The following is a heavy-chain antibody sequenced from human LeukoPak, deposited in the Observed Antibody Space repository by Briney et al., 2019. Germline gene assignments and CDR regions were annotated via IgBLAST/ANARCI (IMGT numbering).Heavy chain of an antibody. CDR1: GASVSYYY. D-gene: IGHD2-15*01. CDR2: FNYSGST. J-gene: IGHJ4*02. V-gene: IGHV4-59*08. CDR3: ARHHDGGPKLRLDF. Sequence: SETLSLTGRVSGASVSYYYWSWIRQCPGKGLEWIGFFNYSGSTNYNHSLNSRVTTTMDTSMNQLSLTLVSVTAADTAVYFCARHHDGGPKLRLDFWGLGVLVTVSS.